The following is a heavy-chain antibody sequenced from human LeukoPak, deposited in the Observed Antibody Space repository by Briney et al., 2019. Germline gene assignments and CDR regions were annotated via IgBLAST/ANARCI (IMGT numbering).Heavy chain of an antibody. Sequence: SETLSLTCTVSGGSISSYYWSWIRQPAGKGLEWIGRIYTSGSTNYNPSLKSRVTMSVDTSKNQFSLKLSSVTAADTAVYYCVRVFPGGYSSSSYYFDYWGQGTLVTVSS. D-gene: IGHD6-6*01. J-gene: IGHJ4*02. CDR1: GGSISSYY. V-gene: IGHV4-4*07. CDR2: IYTSGST. CDR3: VRVFPGGYSSSSYYFDY.